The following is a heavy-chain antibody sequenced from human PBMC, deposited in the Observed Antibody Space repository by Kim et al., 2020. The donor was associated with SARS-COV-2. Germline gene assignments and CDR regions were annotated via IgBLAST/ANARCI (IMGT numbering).Heavy chain of an antibody. D-gene: IGHD6-13*01. CDR3: ARGGSSWFARPHNNWFDP. J-gene: IGHJ5*02. CDR1: GGSFSGYY. V-gene: IGHV4-34*01. Sequence: SETLSLTCAVYGGSFSGYYWSWIRQPPGKGLEWIGEINHSGSTNYNPSLKSRVTISVDTSKNQFSLKLSSVTAADTAVYYCARGGSSWFARPHNNWFDPWGQGTLVTVSS. CDR2: INHSGST.